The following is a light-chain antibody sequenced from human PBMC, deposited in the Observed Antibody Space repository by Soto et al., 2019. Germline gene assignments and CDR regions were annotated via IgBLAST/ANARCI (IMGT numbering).Light chain of an antibody. V-gene: IGLV1-40*01. CDR1: SSNIGAGYA. CDR3: QSYDSSLSGSRV. J-gene: IGLJ2*01. Sequence: QLVLAQPPSVSGAPGQRVTISCTGSSSNIGAGYAVNWYQQLPGTAPKLLISANTNRPSGVPDRFSGSKSGTSASLAITGLQAEDEADYYCQSYDSSLSGSRVFGGGTKLTVL. CDR2: ANT.